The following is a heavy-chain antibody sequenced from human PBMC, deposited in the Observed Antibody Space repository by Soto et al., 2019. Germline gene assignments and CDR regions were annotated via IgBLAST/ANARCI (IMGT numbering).Heavy chain of an antibody. CDR3: ARPNYFYDRSGYSGY. V-gene: IGHV3-33*01. CDR2: IWDDGTNK. CDR1: GFIFSSHG. Sequence: GGSLRLSCVASGFIFSSHGMHWVRQAPGKGLEWVAVIWDDGTNKFYADSVKGRFAISRDNAKNSLYLQMNSLRAEDTAVYYCARPNYFYDRSGYSGYWGQGTLVTVSS. D-gene: IGHD3-22*01. J-gene: IGHJ4*02.